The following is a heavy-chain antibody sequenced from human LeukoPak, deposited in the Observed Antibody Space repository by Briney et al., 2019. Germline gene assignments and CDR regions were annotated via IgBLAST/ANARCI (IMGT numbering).Heavy chain of an antibody. J-gene: IGHJ4*02. CDR3: ARGYSFDY. CDR2: IYTNGNT. CDR1: GDSISTYY. Sequence: SETLSLTCTVSGDSISTYYWSWIRQPAGKGLEWIGRIYTNGNTNYNPSLKSRVSMSVDTSKNQFSLNLSSVTAADTAVYYCARGYSFDYWGQGTLVTVSS. V-gene: IGHV4-4*07.